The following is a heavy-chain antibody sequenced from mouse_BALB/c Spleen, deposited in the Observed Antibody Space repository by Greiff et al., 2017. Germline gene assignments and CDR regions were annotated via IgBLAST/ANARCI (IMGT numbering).Heavy chain of an antibody. V-gene: IGHV1S137*01. CDR2: ISTYYGDA. D-gene: IGHD1-1*01. Sequence: VKLVESGAELVRPGVSVKISCKGSGYTFTDYAMHWVKQSHAKSLEWIGVISTYYGDASYNQKFKGKATMTVDKSSSTAYMELARLTSEDSAIYYCARAVVEGYYAMDYWGQGTSVTVSS. J-gene: IGHJ4*01. CDR1: GYTFTDYA. CDR3: ARAVVEGYYAMDY.